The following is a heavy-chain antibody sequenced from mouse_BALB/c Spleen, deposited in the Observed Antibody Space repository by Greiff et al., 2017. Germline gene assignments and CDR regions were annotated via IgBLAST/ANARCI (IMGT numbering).Heavy chain of an antibody. CDR3: ARVGDSQFAY. Sequence: DVKLVESGGGLVKPGGSLKLSCAASGFTFSSYAMSWVRQSPEKRLEWVAEISSGGSYTYYPDTVTGRFTISRDNAKNTLYLEMSSLRSEDTAMYYCARVGDSQFAYWGQGTLVTVSA. CDR2: ISSGGSYT. CDR1: GFTFSSYA. V-gene: IGHV5-9-4*01. J-gene: IGHJ3*01.